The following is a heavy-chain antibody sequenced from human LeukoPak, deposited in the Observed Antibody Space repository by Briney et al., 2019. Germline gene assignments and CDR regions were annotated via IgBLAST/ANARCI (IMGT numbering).Heavy chain of an antibody. D-gene: IGHD3-10*01. V-gene: IGHV3-30-3*01. CDR2: ISYDGSNK. Sequence: GGSLRLSCAASGFTFSSYAMHWVRQAPGKGLEWVAVISYDGSNKYYADSVKGRFTISRDNSKNTLYLQMNSLRAEDTAVYYCARVKSRGNYYYYYGMDVWGQGTTITVSS. J-gene: IGHJ6*02. CDR1: GFTFSSYA. CDR3: ARVKSRGNYYYYYGMDV.